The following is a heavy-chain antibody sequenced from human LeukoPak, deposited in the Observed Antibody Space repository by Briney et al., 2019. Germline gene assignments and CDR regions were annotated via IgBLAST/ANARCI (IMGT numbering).Heavy chain of an antibody. CDR1: GFTFSSYA. Sequence: SGGSLRLSCAASGFTFSSYAMSWVRQAPGKGLEWVSAISGSGGSTYYADSVKGRFTISRGNSKNTLYLQMNSLRAEDTAVYYCAKEGYSSGRWHFDYWGQGTLVTVSS. J-gene: IGHJ4*02. D-gene: IGHD6-19*01. V-gene: IGHV3-23*01. CDR2: ISGSGGST. CDR3: AKEGYSSGRWHFDY.